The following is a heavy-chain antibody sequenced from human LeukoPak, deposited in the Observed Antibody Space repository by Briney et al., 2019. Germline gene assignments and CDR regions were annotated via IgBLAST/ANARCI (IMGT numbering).Heavy chain of an antibody. Sequence: SETLSLTCTVSGGSISSGGYYWNWIRQHPGKGLEWIGYIYYSGSTYYNPSLKSRVTISVDTSKNQFSLKLSSVTAADTAVYYCARDSQFAEGVFDYWGQGTLVIVSS. D-gene: IGHD3-10*01. CDR1: GGSISSGGYY. J-gene: IGHJ4*02. V-gene: IGHV4-31*03. CDR2: IYYSGST. CDR3: ARDSQFAEGVFDY.